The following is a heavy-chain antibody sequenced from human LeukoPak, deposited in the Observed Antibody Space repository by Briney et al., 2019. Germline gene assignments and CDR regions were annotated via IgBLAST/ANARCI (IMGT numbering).Heavy chain of an antibody. D-gene: IGHD6-19*01. J-gene: IGHJ4*02. CDR3: AKEPLPSFSSGHYYFDY. CDR1: GFTFDDYA. CDR2: ISWNSGSI. V-gene: IGHV3-9*01. Sequence: GGSLRLSCAASGFTFDDYAMHWVRQAPGKGLEWVSGISWNSGSIGYADSVKGRFTISRDNAKNSLYLQMNSLRAEDTALYYCAKEPLPSFSSGHYYFDYWGQGTLVTVSS.